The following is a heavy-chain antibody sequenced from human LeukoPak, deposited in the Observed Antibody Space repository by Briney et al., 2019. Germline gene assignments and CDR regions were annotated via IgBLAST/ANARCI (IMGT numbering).Heavy chain of an antibody. D-gene: IGHD3-10*01. CDR1: GFTFSTYA. V-gene: IGHV3-30-3*01. CDR3: ARTTTPHYYGSGSYALGY. J-gene: IGHJ4*01. CDR2: ISYDGSNK. Sequence: PGGSLRLSCAASGFTFSTYAMHWVRQGPGKGLEWVAVISYDGSNKYYADSVKGRFTISRDNSKNTLYLQMSSLSAEDTAVYYCARTTTPHYYGSGSYALGYWGQEPWSPSP.